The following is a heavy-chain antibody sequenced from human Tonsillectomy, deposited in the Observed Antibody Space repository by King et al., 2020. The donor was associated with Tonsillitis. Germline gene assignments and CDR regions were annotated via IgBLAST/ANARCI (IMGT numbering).Heavy chain of an antibody. D-gene: IGHD3-3*01. CDR3: SGDSLGVAFDY. CDR2: IIPILGMA. J-gene: IGHJ4*02. CDR1: VDTFSSYA. V-gene: IGHV1-69*09. Sequence: VQLVESGAEVKKPGSSVNGSCKASVDTFSSYAISWVRQAPGQGLEWMGRIIPILGMANYAQKFQGRVTITADKSTRTAYMGLSSLRSEDTAGYYCSGDSLGVAFDYWGQGTLVTVSS.